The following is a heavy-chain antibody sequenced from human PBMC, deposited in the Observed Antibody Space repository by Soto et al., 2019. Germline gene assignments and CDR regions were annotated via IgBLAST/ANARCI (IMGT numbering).Heavy chain of an antibody. CDR1: GGSFSGYY. D-gene: IGHD1-26*01. Sequence: QVQLQQWGAGLLKPSETLSLTCAVYGGSFSGYYWSWIRQPPGKGLEWIGEINHSGSTNYNPSLKSRVTISVDTSKNQFSLKLSSVTAADTAVYYCARQVGATPYHYYGMDVWGQGTTVTVSS. J-gene: IGHJ6*02. CDR3: ARQVGATPYHYYGMDV. CDR2: INHSGST. V-gene: IGHV4-34*01.